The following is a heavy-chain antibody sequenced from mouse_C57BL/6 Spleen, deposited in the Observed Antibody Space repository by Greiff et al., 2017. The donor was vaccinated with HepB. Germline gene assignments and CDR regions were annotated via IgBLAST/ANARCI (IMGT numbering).Heavy chain of an antibody. Sequence: EVHLVESGGGLVKPGGSLTLSCAASGFTFSDYGMHWVRQAPEKGLEWVAYISSGSSTIYYADKVKGRFTISRDNAKNTLFLQMTSLRSEDTAMYYCARLELLDYWGQGTTLTVSS. CDR3: ARLELLDY. J-gene: IGHJ2*01. CDR1: GFTFSDYG. V-gene: IGHV5-17*01. D-gene: IGHD2-1*01. CDR2: ISSGSSTI.